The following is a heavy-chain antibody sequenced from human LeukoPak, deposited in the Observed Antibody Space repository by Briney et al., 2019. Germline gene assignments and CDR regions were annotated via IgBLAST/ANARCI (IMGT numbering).Heavy chain of an antibody. Sequence: PSETLSLTCNVSGGSMSSYYWSWIRQPPGKGLEWIGYIYNSGSTNYNSALKGRVTISVDASKSQFSLKLTSVTAADTAVYYCARGLTITQLHFLDYWGEGPLVTVPS. CDR2: IYNSGST. V-gene: IGHV4-59*01. D-gene: IGHD1-14*01. CDR1: GGSMSSYY. CDR3: ARGLTITQLHFLDY. J-gene: IGHJ4*02.